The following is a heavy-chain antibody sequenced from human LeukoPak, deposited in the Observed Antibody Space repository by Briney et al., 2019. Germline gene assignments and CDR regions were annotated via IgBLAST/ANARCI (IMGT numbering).Heavy chain of an antibody. CDR1: GGSISSYY. D-gene: IGHD3-22*01. J-gene: IGHJ4*02. Sequence: PSETLPLTCTVSGGSISSYYWSWIRQPAGKGLEWIGRICTSGSTNYNPSLKSRVTMSVDTSKNQFSLKLSSVTAADTAVYYCASGYYDSSGYFVDYWGQGTLVTVSS. CDR3: ASGYYDSSGYFVDY. V-gene: IGHV4-4*07. CDR2: ICTSGST.